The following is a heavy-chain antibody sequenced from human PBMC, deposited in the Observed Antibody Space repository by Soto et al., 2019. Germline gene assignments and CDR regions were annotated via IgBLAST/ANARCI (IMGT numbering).Heavy chain of an antibody. D-gene: IGHD2-2*01. CDR2: INGGNGDT. CDR3: ARGYCSSTSCQYYFDF. Sequence: AASVKVSCKASGYTFTGYAIHWVLQAPGQRHEWMGWINGGNGDTKYSQKFQGRVTITRDTSASTAYMELTSLGSEDTAVYHCARGYCSSTSCQYYFDFWGQGTLVTVS. J-gene: IGHJ4*02. V-gene: IGHV1-3*01. CDR1: GYTFTGYA.